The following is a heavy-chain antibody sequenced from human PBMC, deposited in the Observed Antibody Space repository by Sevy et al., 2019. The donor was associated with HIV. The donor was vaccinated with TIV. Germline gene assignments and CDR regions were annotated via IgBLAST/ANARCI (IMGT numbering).Heavy chain of an antibody. D-gene: IGHD3-22*01. J-gene: IGHJ6*02. V-gene: IGHV3-7*03. CDR1: GFTFSSYW. Sequence: GGSLRLSCAASGFTFSSYWMSWVRQAPGKGLEWVANIKQDGSEKYYVDSVKGRFTISRDNAKNSLYLQMNSLRAEDTAVYYCAGDTYYYDSSGYLDGMDVWGQGTTVTVSS. CDR2: IKQDGSEK. CDR3: AGDTYYYDSSGYLDGMDV.